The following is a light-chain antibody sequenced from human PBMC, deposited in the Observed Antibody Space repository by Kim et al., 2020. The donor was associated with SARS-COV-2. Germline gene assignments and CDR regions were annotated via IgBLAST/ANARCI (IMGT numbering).Light chain of an antibody. CDR1: QGVSSW. Sequence: DIQMTQSPSTLSASVGDRVTITCRASQGVSSWLAWYQQKPGRAPKCLIYRASSLETGVPSRFSGSGSGTEFTLTISSLQPDDFATYYCQQYSTSPPTFGQGTKVDIK. J-gene: IGKJ1*01. V-gene: IGKV1-5*03. CDR3: QQYSTSPPT. CDR2: RAS.